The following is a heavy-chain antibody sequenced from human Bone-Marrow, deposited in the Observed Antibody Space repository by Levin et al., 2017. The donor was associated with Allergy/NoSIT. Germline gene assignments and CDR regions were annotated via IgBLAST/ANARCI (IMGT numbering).Heavy chain of an antibody. CDR3: ARGGGVAGLYYYYGMDV. CDR1: GYTLTDYY. CDR2: LSPNSGGT. J-gene: IGHJ6*02. Sequence: VASVKVSCKASGYTLTDYYIHWVRQAPGQGLEWMGWLSPNSGGTNYAQSFQGRVTMTRDTSINTAYMELNTLTSDDTAVYFCARGGGVAGLYYYYGMDVWGQGTTVTVSS. D-gene: IGHD6-19*01. V-gene: IGHV1-2*02.